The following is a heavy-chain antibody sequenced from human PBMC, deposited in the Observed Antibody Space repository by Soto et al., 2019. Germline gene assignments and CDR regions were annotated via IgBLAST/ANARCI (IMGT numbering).Heavy chain of an antibody. CDR1: GYTFTSYG. J-gene: IGHJ3*02. CDR3: ARDYYYDSSGYPNHDAFDI. D-gene: IGHD3-22*01. Sequence: ASVKVSCKASGYTFTSYGISWVRQAPGQGLEWMGWISAYNGNTNYAQKLQGRVTMTTDTSTSTAYMELRSLRSDDTAVYYCARDYYYDSSGYPNHDAFDIWGQGTMVTVSS. V-gene: IGHV1-18*01. CDR2: ISAYNGNT.